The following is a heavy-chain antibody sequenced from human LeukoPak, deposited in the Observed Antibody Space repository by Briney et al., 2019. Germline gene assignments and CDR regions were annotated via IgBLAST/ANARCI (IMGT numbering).Heavy chain of an antibody. CDR2: IYYSGST. CDR3: ARGGLWFEELLGAFDI. Sequence: PSETLSLTCTVSGGSISSSSYYWGWIRQPPGKGLEWIGSIYYSGSTYYNPSLKSRVTISVDTSKNQFSLKLSSVTAADTAVYYCARGGLWFEELLGAFDIWGQGTMVTVSS. J-gene: IGHJ3*02. D-gene: IGHD3-10*01. CDR1: GGSISSSSYY. V-gene: IGHV4-39*07.